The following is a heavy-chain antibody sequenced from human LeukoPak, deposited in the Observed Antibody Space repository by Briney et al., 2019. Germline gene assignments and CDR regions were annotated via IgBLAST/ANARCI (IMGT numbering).Heavy chain of an antibody. J-gene: IGHJ5*02. D-gene: IGHD3-9*01. Sequence: SETLSLTCAVYGGSSSGYYWSWIRQPPGKGLEWIGEINHSGSTNYNPSLKSRVTISVDTSKNQFSLKPSSVTAADTAVYYCARGLDILTGYRRHNWFDPWGQGTLVTVSS. CDR2: INHSGST. CDR1: GGSSSGYY. V-gene: IGHV4-34*01. CDR3: ARGLDILTGYRRHNWFDP.